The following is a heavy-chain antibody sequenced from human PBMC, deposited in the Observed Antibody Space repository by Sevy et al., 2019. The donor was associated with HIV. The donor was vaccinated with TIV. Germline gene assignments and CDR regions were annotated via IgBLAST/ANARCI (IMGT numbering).Heavy chain of an antibody. CDR1: GGSISSGGYS. J-gene: IGHJ4*02. V-gene: IGHV4-30-2*01. Sequence: SETLSLTCAVSGGSISSGGYSWSWIRQPPGKGLEWIGYIYHSGSTYYHPSLKSRVTISVDRSKNQFSLKLSSVTAADTAVYYCARITPLWKAIDYWGQGTLVTVSS. CDR3: ARITPLWKAIDY. D-gene: IGHD3-10*01. CDR2: IYHSGST.